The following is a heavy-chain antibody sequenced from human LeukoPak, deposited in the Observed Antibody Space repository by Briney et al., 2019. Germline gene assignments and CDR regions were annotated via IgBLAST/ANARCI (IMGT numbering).Heavy chain of an antibody. CDR2: IWYDGSNK. J-gene: IGHJ4*02. CDR1: GFTFSSNG. V-gene: IGHV3-33*01. CDR3: AGGMRHFDY. D-gene: IGHD2-8*01. Sequence: GGSLRLSCAASGFTFSSNGMHRVRQAPGKGLEWVALIWYDGSNKYYADSVKGRFTISRDNSKNTLFLQMNSLRAEDTAVYYCAGGMRHFDYWGQGTLVTVSS.